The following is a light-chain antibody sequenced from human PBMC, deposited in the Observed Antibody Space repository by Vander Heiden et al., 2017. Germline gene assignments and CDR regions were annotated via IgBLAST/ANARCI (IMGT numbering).Light chain of an antibody. Sequence: NFMLTQPHSVSESPGKSVTISCTRSRGSIASNYVQWYQQRPGSSPTTGIYEDNQRPSGVPDRFSGSIDSSSNSASLTISGLKTEDEADYYCQSYDSSNYWVFGGGTKLTVL. CDR2: EDN. J-gene: IGLJ3*02. CDR1: RGSIASNY. CDR3: QSYDSSNYWV. V-gene: IGLV6-57*01.